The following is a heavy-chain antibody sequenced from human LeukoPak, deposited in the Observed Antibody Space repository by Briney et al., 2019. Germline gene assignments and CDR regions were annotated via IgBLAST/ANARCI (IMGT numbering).Heavy chain of an antibody. Sequence: GGSLRLSCTASGFSFSTYAMTWVRQAPGKGLEWISSMSSGSRYVYYADSVRGRFTISRDNTKNSLYLLMNNLRAEDTAIYYCARDRPTGASRVFVVQWGQGTPVTVSS. CDR2: MSSGSRYV. V-gene: IGHV3-21*06. CDR1: GFSFSTYA. CDR3: ARDRPTGASRVFVVQ. D-gene: IGHD2-15*01. J-gene: IGHJ4*02.